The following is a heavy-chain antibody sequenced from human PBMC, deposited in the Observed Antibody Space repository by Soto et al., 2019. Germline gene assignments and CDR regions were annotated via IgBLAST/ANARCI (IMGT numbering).Heavy chain of an antibody. CDR2: IYRSGGT. J-gene: IGHJ4*02. D-gene: IGHD3-10*01. V-gene: IGHV4-4*07. Sequence: TLSLTWRFSGGSISSYYWSWIRQPAGKGLEWIGRIYRSGGTNFSPSLMSRVSMSVDTSKNQFSLKLSSVTAADTAVYYCARAFLYYGSGSYDYWGQGTLVTVSS. CDR1: GGSISSYY. CDR3: ARAFLYYGSGSYDY.